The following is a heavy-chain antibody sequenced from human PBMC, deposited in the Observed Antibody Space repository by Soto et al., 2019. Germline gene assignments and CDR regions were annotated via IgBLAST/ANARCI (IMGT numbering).Heavy chain of an antibody. CDR2: ISGSGGST. CDR3: AKDPRMTEYSGMDV. Sequence: GGSLRLSCAASGFTFSSYAMSWVRQAPGKGLEWVSAISGSGGSTYYADSVKGRFTISRDNSKNTLYLQMNSLRAEDTAVYYCAKDPRMTEYSGMDVWGQGTTVTVSS. J-gene: IGHJ6*02. D-gene: IGHD2-15*01. CDR1: GFTFSSYA. V-gene: IGHV3-23*01.